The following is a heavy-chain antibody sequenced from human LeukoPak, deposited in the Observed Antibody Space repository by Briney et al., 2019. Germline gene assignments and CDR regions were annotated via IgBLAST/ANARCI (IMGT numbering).Heavy chain of an antibody. CDR3: ARGRGPYGWFDP. V-gene: IGHV3-74*01. J-gene: IGHJ5*02. Sequence: PGGSLRLSCAASGFSSNSYWMHWARQAPGKGRVWVARINGDGSSINYADSVKGRFTISRDNAKNTLYLQMNSLRVEDTAVYYCARGRGPYGWFDPWGQGTLVTVSS. CDR1: GFSSNSYW. CDR2: INGDGSSI. D-gene: IGHD3-10*01.